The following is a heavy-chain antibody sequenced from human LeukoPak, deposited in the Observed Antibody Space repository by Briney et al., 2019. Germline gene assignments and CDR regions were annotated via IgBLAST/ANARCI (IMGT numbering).Heavy chain of an antibody. V-gene: IGHV5-51*01. CDR1: GYSFTSYW. CDR3: ARLLSSGWPLRLGPFDY. D-gene: IGHD6-19*01. CDR2: IYPGDSDT. J-gene: IGHJ4*02. Sequence: GESLKISCKGSGYSFTSYWIGWVRQMPGKGLAWMGIIYPGDSDTRSSPSFQGQVTISADKSISTAYLQWSSLKASDTAMYYCARLLSSGWPLRLGPFDYWGQGTLVTVSS.